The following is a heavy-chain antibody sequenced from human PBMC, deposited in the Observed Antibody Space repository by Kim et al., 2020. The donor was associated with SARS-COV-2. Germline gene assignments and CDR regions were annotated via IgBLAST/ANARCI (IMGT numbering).Heavy chain of an antibody. CDR2: IIPIFGTA. V-gene: IGHV1-69*13. J-gene: IGHJ6*02. CDR1: GGTFSSYA. CDR3: AIDHGWNYVGYYYYYGMDV. D-gene: IGHD1-7*01. Sequence: SVKVSCKASGGTFSSYAISWVRQAPGQGLEWMGGIIPIFGTANYAQKFQGRVTITADESTSTAYMELSSLRSEDTAVYYCAIDHGWNYVGYYYYYGMDVWGQGTTVTVSS.